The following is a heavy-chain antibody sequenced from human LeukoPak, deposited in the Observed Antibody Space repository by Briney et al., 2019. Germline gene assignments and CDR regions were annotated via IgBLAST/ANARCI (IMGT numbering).Heavy chain of an antibody. Sequence: PGGSLRLSCAASGFTVSSNYMSWVRQAPGEGLEWVSVIHSDGTTYYRESVKGRFTISRDNSKNTLYLQMNSLRAEDTAVYYCASAALISGSSYVYDYDHWGQGTLVTVSS. CDR3: ASAALISGSSYVYDYDH. CDR2: IHSDGTT. CDR1: GFTVSSNY. J-gene: IGHJ4*02. V-gene: IGHV3-53*01. D-gene: IGHD5-18*01.